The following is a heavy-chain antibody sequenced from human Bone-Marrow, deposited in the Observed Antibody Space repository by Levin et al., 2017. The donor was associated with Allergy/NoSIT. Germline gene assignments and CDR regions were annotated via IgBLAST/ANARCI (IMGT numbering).Heavy chain of an antibody. Sequence: SCAASGVTVSDSAMNWVRQAPGKGLEWVSAISGGATYYADSVTGRFTISRDNSKNTMYVQMNSLRAEDTAIYYCAKRSATYYGMDVWGQGTTVTVSS. CDR2: ISGGAT. CDR3: AKRSATYYGMDV. V-gene: IGHV3-23*01. D-gene: IGHD3-3*01. CDR1: GVTVSDSA. J-gene: IGHJ6*02.